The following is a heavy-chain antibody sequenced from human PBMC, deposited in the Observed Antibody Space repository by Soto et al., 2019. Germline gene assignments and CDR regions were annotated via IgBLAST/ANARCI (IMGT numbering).Heavy chain of an antibody. CDR2: ISYDGSNK. Sequence: GGSLRLSCAASGFTFISYAMHWVLQAPCKGLEWVAVISYDGSNKYYADSVKGRFTISRDNSKNTLYLQMNSLRAEDTAVYYCARDDYGGNLEGAFDIWGQGTMVTVSS. CDR1: GFTFISYA. J-gene: IGHJ3*02. D-gene: IGHD4-17*01. CDR3: ARDDYGGNLEGAFDI. V-gene: IGHV3-30-3*01.